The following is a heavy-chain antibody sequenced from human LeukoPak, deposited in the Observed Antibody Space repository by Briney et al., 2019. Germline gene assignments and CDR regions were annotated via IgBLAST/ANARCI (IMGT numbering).Heavy chain of an antibody. V-gene: IGHV3-30*03. D-gene: IGHD6-6*01. CDR1: GFTFSSYG. Sequence: GGSLRLSCAASGFTFSSYGMHWVRQAPGKGLEWVAVISYDGSNKYYADSVKGRFTISRDNSKNTLYLQMNSLRAEDTAVYYCARTSSSSNWFDPWGQGTLVTVSS. J-gene: IGHJ5*02. CDR3: ARTSSSSNWFDP. CDR2: ISYDGSNK.